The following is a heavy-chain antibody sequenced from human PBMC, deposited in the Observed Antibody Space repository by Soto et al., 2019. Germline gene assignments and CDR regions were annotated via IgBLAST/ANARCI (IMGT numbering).Heavy chain of an antibody. J-gene: IGHJ3*02. V-gene: IGHV1-69*13. Sequence: SVKVSCKASGGTFSSYAISWVRQAPGQGLEWMGGIIPIFGTANYAQKFQGRVTITADESTSTAYMELSSLRSEDTAVYYCARAGRYFDWLPRPDLLAAFDIWGQGTMVTVSS. CDR2: IIPIFGTA. D-gene: IGHD3-9*01. CDR3: ARAGRYFDWLPRPDLLAAFDI. CDR1: GGTFSSYA.